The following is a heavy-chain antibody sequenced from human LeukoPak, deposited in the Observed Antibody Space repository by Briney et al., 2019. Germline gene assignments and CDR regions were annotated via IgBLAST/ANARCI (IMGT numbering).Heavy chain of an antibody. V-gene: IGHV3-53*01. Sequence: GGSLRLSCAASGFTVSSKYKSWVRQAPGKGLEWVSVIYSGGTTYYADSVKDRFTISRDNSKNTLYLQMNSLRAEDTAMYYCARSSDPGDFVFPFDYWGQGTLVTVSS. CDR2: IYSGGTT. J-gene: IGHJ4*02. CDR3: ARSSDPGDFVFPFDY. D-gene: IGHD4-17*01. CDR1: GFTVSSKY.